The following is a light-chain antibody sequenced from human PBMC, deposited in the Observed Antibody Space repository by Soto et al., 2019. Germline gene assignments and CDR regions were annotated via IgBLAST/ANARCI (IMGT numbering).Light chain of an antibody. CDR2: DVS. Sequence: QSVLTQPRSVSGSPGQSVTISCTGTSSDVGGYNYVSWYQQHPGKAPKLMIYDVSKRPSGVPDRFSGSKSGTSASLAITGLQPEDEADYYCQSYDSSLTTFVFGTGTRSPS. V-gene: IGLV2-11*01. CDR1: SSDVGGYNY. CDR3: QSYDSSLTTFV. J-gene: IGLJ1*01.